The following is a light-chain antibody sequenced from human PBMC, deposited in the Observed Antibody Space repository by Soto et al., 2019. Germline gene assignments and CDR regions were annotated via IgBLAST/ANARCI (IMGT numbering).Light chain of an antibody. Sequence: SVLTRSPDTLSLSPGESATLSCRASQSVSGRFLAWYQHKPGQAPRLLVYDASRRATGIPDRFRCSGSGTDFSLTISILEPEDFAVYYCQQFATSLTFGGGTKVDIK. CDR3: QQFATSLT. V-gene: IGKV3-20*01. CDR2: DAS. J-gene: IGKJ4*01. CDR1: QSVSGRF.